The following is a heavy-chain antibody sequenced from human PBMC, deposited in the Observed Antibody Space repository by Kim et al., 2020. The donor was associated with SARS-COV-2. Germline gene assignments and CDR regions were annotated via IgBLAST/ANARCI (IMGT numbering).Heavy chain of an antibody. D-gene: IGHD3-10*01. CDR2: IYYSGST. Sequence: SETLSLTCTVSGGSISSFYWSWIRQPPGKGLEWIGYIYYSGSTYYNPSLKSRVTISIDTSKKQISLKLSSVTAADTAVYYCARHADYDSGSYYNWFDPWGQGTLVTVSS. J-gene: IGHJ5*02. CDR3: ARHADYDSGSYYNWFDP. V-gene: IGHV4-59*08. CDR1: GGSISSFY.